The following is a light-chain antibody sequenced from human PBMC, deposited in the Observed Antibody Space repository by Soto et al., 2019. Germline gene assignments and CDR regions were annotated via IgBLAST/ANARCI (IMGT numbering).Light chain of an antibody. Sequence: QSVLTQPASVSGSPGQSITISCTGTSSDVGGYNYVSWYQQQPGKAPKFMIYDVTNRPSGVSNRFSGSKSGNTASLTISGLRAEDEADYYCCSYTTSNTRQIVFGTGTKLTVL. CDR2: DVT. CDR1: SSDVGGYNY. V-gene: IGLV2-14*01. CDR3: CSYTTSNTRQIV. J-gene: IGLJ1*01.